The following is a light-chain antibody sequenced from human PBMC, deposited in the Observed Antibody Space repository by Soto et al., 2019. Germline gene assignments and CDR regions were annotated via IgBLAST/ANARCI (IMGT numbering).Light chain of an antibody. CDR3: SSCTTGNTLV. Sequence: QPVLTQPASVSGSPGQSITISCTGANADVGGCNYVSWYQQHPDKAPKVIIYEVSKRPSGVSNRFSASKSGNTAALTISGLQAEDEADYYSSSCTTGNTLVFGIATKVTVL. CDR2: EVS. V-gene: IGLV2-14*01. CDR1: NADVGGCNY. J-gene: IGLJ1*01.